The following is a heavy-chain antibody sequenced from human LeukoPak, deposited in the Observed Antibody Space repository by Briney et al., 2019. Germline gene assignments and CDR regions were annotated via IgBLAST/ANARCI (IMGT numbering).Heavy chain of an antibody. Sequence: ASVKVSCKASGYSFSSYGISWVRQAPGQGLEWMGWISAYNGNTKYALKLQGRVTMTTDTSTSTAYMELRSLRSDDTAVYYCARDYYDSSGYAEYFQHWGQGTLVTVSS. CDR1: GYSFSSYG. CDR3: ARDYYDSSGYAEYFQH. J-gene: IGHJ1*01. V-gene: IGHV1-18*01. CDR2: ISAYNGNT. D-gene: IGHD3-22*01.